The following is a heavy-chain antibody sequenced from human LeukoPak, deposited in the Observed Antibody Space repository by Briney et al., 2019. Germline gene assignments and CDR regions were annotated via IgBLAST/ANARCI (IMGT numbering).Heavy chain of an antibody. Sequence: ASVKVSCKASGYTFTGYYMHWVRQAPGQGLEWMGWINPNSGGTNYAQKFQGRVTMTRDTSISTAYMELSRLRSDDTAVYYCARNXXYXYDSSGYYPQGFDYWGQGTLVTVSS. V-gene: IGHV1-2*02. CDR1: GYTFTGYY. D-gene: IGHD3-22*01. J-gene: IGHJ4*02. CDR2: INPNSGGT. CDR3: ARNXXYXYDSSGYYPQGFDY.